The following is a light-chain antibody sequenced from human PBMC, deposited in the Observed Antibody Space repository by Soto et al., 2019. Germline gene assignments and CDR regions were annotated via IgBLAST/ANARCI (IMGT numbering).Light chain of an antibody. Sequence: QSALTQPASVSGSPGQSITISCTGTSSDVGYYNHVSWYQQHPGKAPKLIIYDVINRPSGVSIRFSGSNSGNTASLSISGLQADDEADYYCTSYTSSDTLVFGGRTQLTVL. CDR1: SSDVGYYNH. J-gene: IGLJ2*01. CDR2: DVI. V-gene: IGLV2-14*01. CDR3: TSYTSSDTLV.